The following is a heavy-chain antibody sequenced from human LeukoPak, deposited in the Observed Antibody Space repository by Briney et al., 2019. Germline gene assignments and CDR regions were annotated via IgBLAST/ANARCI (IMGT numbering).Heavy chain of an antibody. CDR1: GGSFSGYY. CDR2: INHSGST. Sequence: SETLSLTCAVYGGSFSGYYWSWIRQPPGKGLEWIGEINHSGSTNYNPSLKSRVTISVDTSKNQFSLKLGSVTAADTAVYYCARRGSTSCYDYWGQGTLVTVSS. J-gene: IGHJ4*02. V-gene: IGHV4-34*01. CDR3: ARRGSTSCYDY. D-gene: IGHD2-2*01.